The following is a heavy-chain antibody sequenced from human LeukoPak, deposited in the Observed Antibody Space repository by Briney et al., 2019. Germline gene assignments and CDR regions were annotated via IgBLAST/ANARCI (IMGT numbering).Heavy chain of an antibody. D-gene: IGHD3-10*01. V-gene: IGHV1-2*06. CDR2: LNPNSGGT. J-gene: IGHJ5*02. Sequence: ASVKVSCKASGYTFTGYYMHWVRQAPGQGLEWMGRLNPNSGGTNYAQKFQGRVTMTRDTSISTAYMELSRLRSDDTAVYYCARSEASYYYGSGSRETAFDPWGQGTLVTVSS. CDR1: GYTFTGYY. CDR3: ARSEASYYYGSGSRETAFDP.